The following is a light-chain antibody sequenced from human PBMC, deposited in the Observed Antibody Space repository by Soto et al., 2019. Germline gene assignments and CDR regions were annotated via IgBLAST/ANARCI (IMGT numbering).Light chain of an antibody. CDR1: QSVSSY. CDR2: DAS. V-gene: IGKV3-11*01. Sequence: EIVLTQSPATLSLSPGERATLSCRASQSVSSYLAWYQQKPGQAPRLLIYDASKRATGIPARFSGSGSGTDFTLTISSLEPEDFAVYYCQQRSNWPPMGTFGQGTKVEIK. J-gene: IGKJ1*01. CDR3: QQRSNWPPMGT.